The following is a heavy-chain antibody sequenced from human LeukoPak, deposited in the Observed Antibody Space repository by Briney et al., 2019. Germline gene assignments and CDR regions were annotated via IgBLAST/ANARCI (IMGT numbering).Heavy chain of an antibody. CDR1: GFTFSSYA. CDR2: ISGSGGST. Sequence: GGSLRLSCAASGFTFSSYAMSWVRQAPGKGLEWVSAISGSGGSTYYGDSVKGRFTISRDNSKNTLYLQMNSLRAEDTAVYYCAKDRRAPYYYDSSGYGLVDYWGQGTLVTVSS. J-gene: IGHJ4*02. V-gene: IGHV3-23*01. D-gene: IGHD3-22*01. CDR3: AKDRRAPYYYDSSGYGLVDY.